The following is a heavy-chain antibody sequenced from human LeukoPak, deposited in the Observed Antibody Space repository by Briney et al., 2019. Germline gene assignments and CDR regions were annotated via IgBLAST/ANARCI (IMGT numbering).Heavy chain of an antibody. V-gene: IGHV1-8*03. Sequence: ASVKVSCKASGYTFTSYDINWVRQATGQGLEWMGWMNPNSGNTGYAQKFQGRATITRNTSISTAYMELSSLRSEDTAVYYCARSSATYYYDSSGYVYYMDVWGKGTTVTVSS. CDR1: GYTFTSYD. CDR2: MNPNSGNT. J-gene: IGHJ6*03. CDR3: ARSSATYYYDSSGYVYYMDV. D-gene: IGHD3-22*01.